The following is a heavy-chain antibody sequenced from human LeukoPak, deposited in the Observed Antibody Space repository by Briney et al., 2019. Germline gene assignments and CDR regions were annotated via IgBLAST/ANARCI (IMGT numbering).Heavy chain of an antibody. CDR1: GFTFDGYA. CDR3: AKEVGATFNDAFDI. J-gene: IGHJ3*02. Sequence: GESLRLSCAASGFTFDGYAMHWVRQAPGKGLEWVSGISWNSGSIGYADSVKGRFTISRDNAKNSLYLQMNSLRAEDMALYYCAKEVGATFNDAFDIWGQGTMVTVSS. D-gene: IGHD1-26*01. V-gene: IGHV3-9*03. CDR2: ISWNSGSI.